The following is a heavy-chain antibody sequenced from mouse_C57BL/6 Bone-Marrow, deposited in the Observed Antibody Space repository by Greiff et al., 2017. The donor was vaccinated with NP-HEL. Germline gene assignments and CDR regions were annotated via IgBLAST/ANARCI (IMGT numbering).Heavy chain of an antibody. Sequence: EVHLVESGGDLVKPGGSLKLSCAASGFTFSSYGMSWVRQTPDKRLEWVATISSGGSYTYYPDSVKGRFTISRDNAKNTLYLQMSSLKSEDTAMYYCARLEITTTFDYWGQGTTLTVSS. CDR1: GFTFSSYG. J-gene: IGHJ2*01. D-gene: IGHD2-4*01. CDR2: ISSGGSYT. V-gene: IGHV5-6*01. CDR3: ARLEITTTFDY.